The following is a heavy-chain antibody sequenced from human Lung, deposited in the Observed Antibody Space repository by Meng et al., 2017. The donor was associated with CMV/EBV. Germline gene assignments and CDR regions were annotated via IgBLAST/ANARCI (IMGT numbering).Heavy chain of an antibody. V-gene: IGHV3-23*01. CDR3: ARGGPVAGKNWFDR. D-gene: IGHD6-19*01. J-gene: IGHJ5*02. CDR1: GLTSSSHP. CDR2: ISGSGGST. Sequence: GGSXRLXXVASGLTSSSHPMTWVRQAPGKGLEWVSSISGSGGSTYSADSVQGRFTISRDNSKNTLYLQMSALRDEDTALYYCARGGPVAGKNWFDRWGQGTXVTVSS.